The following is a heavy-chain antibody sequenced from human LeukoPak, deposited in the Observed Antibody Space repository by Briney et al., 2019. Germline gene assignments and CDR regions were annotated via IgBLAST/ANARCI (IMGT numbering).Heavy chain of an antibody. V-gene: IGHV3-23*01. CDR2: ISGSGGST. J-gene: IGHJ6*02. CDR3: AKDQFEYYDSSGYPSYYYGMDV. CDR1: GFTFSSYA. D-gene: IGHD3-22*01. Sequence: PGGSLRLSCAASGFTFSSYAMSWVRQAPGKGLEWVSAISGSGGSTYYADSVKGRFTISRDNSKNTLYLQMNSLRAEDTAVYYCAKDQFEYYDSSGYPSYYYGMDVWGQGTTVTVSS.